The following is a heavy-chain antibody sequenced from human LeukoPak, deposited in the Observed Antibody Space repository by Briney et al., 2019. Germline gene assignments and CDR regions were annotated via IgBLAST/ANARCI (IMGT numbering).Heavy chain of an antibody. CDR3: AKDQQLVPTLFDY. Sequence: GGSLRLSCAASGFTFSSYAMSWVRQAPGKGLERVSAISGSGGSTYYADSVKGRFTISRDNFKNTLYLQMNSLRAEDTAVYYCAKDQQLVPTLFDYWGQGTLVTVSS. CDR2: ISGSGGST. V-gene: IGHV3-23*01. J-gene: IGHJ4*02. CDR1: GFTFSSYA. D-gene: IGHD6-13*01.